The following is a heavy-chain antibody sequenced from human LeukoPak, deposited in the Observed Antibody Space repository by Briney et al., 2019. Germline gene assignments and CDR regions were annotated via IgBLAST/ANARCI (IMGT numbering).Heavy chain of an antibody. CDR2: INPSGGST. Sequence: SVKVSCKASGYTFTSYYMHWVRQAPGQGLEWMGIINPSGGSTSYAQKFQGRVTMTRDTSTSTVYMELSSLRSEDTAVYYCARGQQWRGLEGYFDYWGQGTLVTVSS. V-gene: IGHV1-46*01. CDR3: ARGQQWRGLEGYFDY. CDR1: GYTFTSYY. J-gene: IGHJ4*02. D-gene: IGHD6-19*01.